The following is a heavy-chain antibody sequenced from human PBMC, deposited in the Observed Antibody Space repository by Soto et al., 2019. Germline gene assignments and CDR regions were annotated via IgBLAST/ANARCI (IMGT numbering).Heavy chain of an antibody. D-gene: IGHD2-15*01. CDR2: INPNSGGT. J-gene: IGHJ5*02. CDR1: GYTFTGYY. CDR3: VRVISPGRAANWFDP. V-gene: IGHV1-2*02. Sequence: ASVKVSCKASGYTFTGYYMHWVRQAPGQGLEWMGWINPNSGGTNYAQKFQGRVTMTRDTSISTAYMELSRLRSDDTAVYYCVRVISPGRAANWFDPWGQGTLVTVSS.